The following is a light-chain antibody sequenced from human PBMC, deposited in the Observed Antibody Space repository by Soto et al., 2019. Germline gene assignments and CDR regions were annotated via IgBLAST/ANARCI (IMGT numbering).Light chain of an antibody. CDR3: QQYYDWLTWT. Sequence: EVVMTQSPATLSVSPGERATLSCRASQSVNTNVAWYQQKPGQSPRLLIYGASTRATGIPARFSGSVSGTEFTLTISSPQPEDFAVYYCQQYYDWLTWTFGQGTKVDIK. CDR2: GAS. J-gene: IGKJ1*01. V-gene: IGKV3D-15*01. CDR1: QSVNTN.